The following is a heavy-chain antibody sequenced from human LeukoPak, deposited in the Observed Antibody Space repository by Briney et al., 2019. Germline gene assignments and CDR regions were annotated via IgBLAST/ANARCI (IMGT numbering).Heavy chain of an antibody. V-gene: IGHV4-30-4*01. CDR2: IYYSGST. CDR1: GGSISSGDYY. CDR3: AREPYYYGSGSLYYFDY. D-gene: IGHD3-10*01. Sequence: SQTLSLTCTVSGGSISSGDYYWRWIRQPPGKGLEWIGYIYYSGSTYYNPSLKSRVTISVDTSKNQFSLKLSSVTAADTAVYYCAREPYYYGSGSLYYFDYWGQGTLVTVSS. J-gene: IGHJ4*02.